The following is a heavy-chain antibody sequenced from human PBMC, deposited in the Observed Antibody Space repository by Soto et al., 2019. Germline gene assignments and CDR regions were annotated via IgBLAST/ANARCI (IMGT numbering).Heavy chain of an antibody. CDR3: ARGDNAITMVRGVIIKRYYYYYMDV. CDR1: GGSFSGYY. V-gene: IGHV4-34*01. D-gene: IGHD3-10*01. J-gene: IGHJ6*03. Sequence: SETLSLTCAVYGGSFSGYYWSWIRQPPGKGLEWIGEINHSGSTNYNPSLKSRVTISVDTSKNQFSLKLSSVTAADTAVYYCARGDNAITMVRGVIIKRYYYYYMDVWGKGTTVTVSS. CDR2: INHSGST.